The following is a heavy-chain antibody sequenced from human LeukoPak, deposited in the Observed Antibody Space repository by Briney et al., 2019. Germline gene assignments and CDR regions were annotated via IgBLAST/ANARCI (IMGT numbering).Heavy chain of an antibody. CDR2: INHSGST. CDR3: ARGNIVEVPAAILYWFDP. V-gene: IGHV4-34*01. J-gene: IGHJ5*02. CDR1: GGSFSGYY. Sequence: SETLSLTCAVYGGSFSGYYWSWIRQPPGKGLEWIGEINHSGSTNYNPSLKSRVTISVDTSKNQFSLKLSSVTAADTAVYYCARGNIVEVPAAILYWFDPWGQGTLVTVSS. D-gene: IGHD2-2*01.